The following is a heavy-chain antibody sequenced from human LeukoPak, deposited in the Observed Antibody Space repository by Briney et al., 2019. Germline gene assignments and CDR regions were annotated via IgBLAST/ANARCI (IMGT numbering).Heavy chain of an antibody. J-gene: IGHJ4*02. CDR1: GYSFTSHY. Sequence: GASVKVSCKASGYSFTSHYMHWVRQAPGQGLEWLGLINPTGSSTLYAQKFQGRVTMTRDMSTSTVYMELSSLRLEDAAVYYCARGLCSGGSCYFFGYWGQGTLVTVSS. CDR3: ARGLCSGGSCYFFGY. D-gene: IGHD2-15*01. CDR2: INPTGSST. V-gene: IGHV1-46*01.